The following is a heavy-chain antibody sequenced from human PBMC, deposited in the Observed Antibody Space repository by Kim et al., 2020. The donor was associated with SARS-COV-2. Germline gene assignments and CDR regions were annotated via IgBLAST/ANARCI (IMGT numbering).Heavy chain of an antibody. J-gene: IGHJ6*02. D-gene: IGHD6-25*01. CDR3: ARARLAAPSPYYYGMDV. V-gene: IGHV4-34*01. Sequence: LQSRVTISVDTSKNQFSLKLSSVTAADTAVYYCARARLAAPSPYYYGMDVWGQGTTVTVSS.